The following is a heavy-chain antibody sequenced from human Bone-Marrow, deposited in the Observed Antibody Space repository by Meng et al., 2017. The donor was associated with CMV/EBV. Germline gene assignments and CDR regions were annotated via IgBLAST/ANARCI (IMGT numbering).Heavy chain of an antibody. J-gene: IGHJ3*02. D-gene: IGHD3-22*01. Sequence: GSLRLSCTVSGGSVSSGSYYWSWIRQPPGKGLEWIGYIYYSGSTNYNPSLKSRVTISVDTSKNQFSLKLSSVTAADTAVYYCARDRLTQDYDSSGYYRDAFDIWGQGTMVTVSS. CDR2: IYYSGST. CDR1: GGSVSSGSYY. V-gene: IGHV4-61*01. CDR3: ARDRLTQDYDSSGYYRDAFDI.